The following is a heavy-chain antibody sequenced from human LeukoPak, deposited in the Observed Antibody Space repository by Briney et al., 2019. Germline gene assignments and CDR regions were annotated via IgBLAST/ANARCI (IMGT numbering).Heavy chain of an antibody. V-gene: IGHV3-21*01. D-gene: IGHD6-13*01. CDR2: ISSSSSHI. Sequence: GGSLRLSCAASGFTFSSYSMNWVRQAPGKGLEWVSSISSSSSHIYYADSVKGRFAISRDNAKNSLYLQMNSLRAEDTAVYYCARDPSSSWYRGAFDIWGQGTMVTVSS. CDR1: GFTFSSYS. J-gene: IGHJ3*02. CDR3: ARDPSSSWYRGAFDI.